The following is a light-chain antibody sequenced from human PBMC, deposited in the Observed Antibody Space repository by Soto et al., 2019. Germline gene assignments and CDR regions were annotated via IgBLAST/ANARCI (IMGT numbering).Light chain of an antibody. V-gene: IGKV3-15*01. CDR2: DAS. J-gene: IGKJ1*01. CDR1: QSVGST. CDR3: QQYNDWPET. Sequence: ERLLTQSPATLSVSPGERATLSCRASQSVGSTLAWYQQKVGQAPRLLIYDASARATGIPARFSGSGSGTEFTLTISSLQSEDFAIYYCQQYNDWPETFGQGTKVDIK.